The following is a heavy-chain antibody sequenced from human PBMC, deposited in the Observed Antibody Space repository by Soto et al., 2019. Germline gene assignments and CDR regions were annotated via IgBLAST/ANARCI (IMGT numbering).Heavy chain of an antibody. CDR3: ARSDYCGGDCYAFLDY. Sequence: QVQLVQSGAEVKIPGSSVRVSCKASGGTFRSYAISWVRQAPGQGLEWIGGIIPIFGTGNYAQKFQGRLTIIADEFTSKAYMELSSLRSEDTAVYYCARSDYCGGDCYAFLDYWGQGTLVTVSS. CDR1: GGTFRSYA. J-gene: IGHJ4*02. V-gene: IGHV1-69*12. CDR2: IIPIFGTG. D-gene: IGHD2-21*02.